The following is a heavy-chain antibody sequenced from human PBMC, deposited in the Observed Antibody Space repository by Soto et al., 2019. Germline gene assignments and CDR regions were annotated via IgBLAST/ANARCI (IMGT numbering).Heavy chain of an antibody. J-gene: IGHJ4*02. D-gene: IGHD5-12*01. V-gene: IGHV3-64D*08. CDR3: VKDMWATITSLFDD. CDR2: INSNGDET. Sequence: GGSLRLSCSASGFTFSDCAMHWVRQAPGKGLEYVSGINSNGDETSYADSPRGRFTISRDNSKNTLYLQMTYLRGEDTAVYYCVKDMWATITSLFDDWGQGTLVTVSS. CDR1: GFTFSDCA.